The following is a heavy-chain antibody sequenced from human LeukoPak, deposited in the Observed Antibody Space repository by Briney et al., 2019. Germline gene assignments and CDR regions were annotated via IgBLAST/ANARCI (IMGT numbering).Heavy chain of an antibody. J-gene: IGHJ1*01. V-gene: IGHV4-34*01. CDR2: INHSGST. CDR3: ARELLPVH. CDR1: GGSFSGYY. Sequence: SETLSLTCAVYGGSFSGYYWSWIRQPPGKGLEWIGEINHSGSTNYNPSLKSRVTTSVDTSKNQFSLELSSVTAADTAVYYCARELLPVHWGQGTLVTVSS. D-gene: IGHD2/OR15-2a*01.